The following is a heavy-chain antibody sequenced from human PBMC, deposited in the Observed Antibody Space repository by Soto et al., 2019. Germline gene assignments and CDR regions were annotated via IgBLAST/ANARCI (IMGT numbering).Heavy chain of an antibody. D-gene: IGHD3-10*01. CDR2: INQDGSEK. CDR1: GFTFRSYW. V-gene: IGHV3-7*01. CDR3: ARGRITMVRGEYYYGMDV. Sequence: GGSLRLCCAASGFTFRSYWVNWVRQAPGKGLQWVANINQDGSEKYYVDSVKGRFTISRDNAKNQFSLKLSSVTAADTAVYYCARGRITMVRGEYYYGMDVWGQGTTVTVSS. J-gene: IGHJ6*02.